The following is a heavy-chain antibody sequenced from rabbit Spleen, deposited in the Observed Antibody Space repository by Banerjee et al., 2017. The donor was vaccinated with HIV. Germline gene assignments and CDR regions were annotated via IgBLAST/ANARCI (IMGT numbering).Heavy chain of an antibody. Sequence: QSLEESGGDLVKPGASLTLTCIASGVSFSGNSYMCWVRQAPGKGLEWIACIDTGSSGFTYFASWAKGRFTISSDNAQNTVDLQMNSLTAADTATYFCVRARPYPFVLWGPGTLVTVS. J-gene: IGHJ6*01. CDR1: GVSFSGNSY. CDR2: IDTGSSGFT. D-gene: IGHD1-1*01. CDR3: VRARPYPFVL. V-gene: IGHV1S40*01.